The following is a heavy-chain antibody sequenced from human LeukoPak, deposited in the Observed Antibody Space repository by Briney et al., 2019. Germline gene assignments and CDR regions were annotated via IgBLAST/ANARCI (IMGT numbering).Heavy chain of an antibody. Sequence: GASVKVSCKASGGTFSSYAISWVRQAPGQGLEWMGRIIPILGIANYAQKFQGRVTITADKSTSTAYMELSSLRSEDTAVYYCARGPVLLWFGELSGAEYFQHWGQGTLVTVSS. CDR3: ARGPVLLWFGELSGAEYFQH. CDR2: IIPILGIA. J-gene: IGHJ1*01. CDR1: GGTFSSYA. D-gene: IGHD3-10*01. V-gene: IGHV1-69*04.